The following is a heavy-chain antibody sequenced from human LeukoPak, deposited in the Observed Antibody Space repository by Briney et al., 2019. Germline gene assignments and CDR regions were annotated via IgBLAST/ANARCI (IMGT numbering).Heavy chain of an antibody. CDR2: IWYDGGNK. J-gene: IGHJ4*02. CDR1: GFTFSAYE. CDR3: ARGLYDSSGLLDY. Sequence: GGSLRLSCTASGFTFSAYEMNWVRQAPGKGLEWVAVIWYDGGNKKYATSVEGRFTISRDNSKNTLFLQLDSLRAEDTAVYYCARGLYDSSGLLDYWGQGTLVTVSS. D-gene: IGHD3-22*01. V-gene: IGHV3-33*08.